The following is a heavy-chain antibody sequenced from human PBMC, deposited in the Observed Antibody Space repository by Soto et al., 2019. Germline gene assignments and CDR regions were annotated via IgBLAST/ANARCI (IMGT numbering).Heavy chain of an antibody. CDR1: GGSFSGYY. CDR3: ARATPVFYYSSSWSLDY. Sequence: PSETLSLTCAVYGGSFSGYYWTWIRQPPGKGLEWIGEINHSGSTNYNPSLKSRVTISVDTSKNQFSLKLSSVTAADTAVYYCARATPVFYYSSSWSLDYWGQGTLVTVSS. J-gene: IGHJ4*02. CDR2: INHSGST. V-gene: IGHV4-34*01. D-gene: IGHD6-13*01.